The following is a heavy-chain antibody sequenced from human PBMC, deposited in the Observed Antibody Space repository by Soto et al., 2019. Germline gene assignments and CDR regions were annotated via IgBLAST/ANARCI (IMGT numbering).Heavy chain of an antibody. CDR2: IYYSGST. CDR3: ARVPTYYYDSSGYSVDY. D-gene: IGHD3-22*01. J-gene: IGHJ4*02. V-gene: IGHV4-61*01. Sequence: KPXGTLTLTCTVSGGSVSSGSYYWSWIRQPPGKGLEWIGYIYYSGSTNYNPSLKSRVTISVDTSKNQFSLKLSSVTAADTAVYYCARVPTYYYDSSGYSVDYWGQGTLVTVSS. CDR1: GGSVSSGSYY.